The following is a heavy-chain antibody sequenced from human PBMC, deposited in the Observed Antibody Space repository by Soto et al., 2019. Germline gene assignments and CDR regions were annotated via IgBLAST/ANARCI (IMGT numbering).Heavy chain of an antibody. J-gene: IGHJ6*02. V-gene: IGHV1-69*01. Sequence: QVQLVQSGAEVKKAGSSVKVSCKASGGTFSTYGIRWVRQAPGRGLECMGGIIPILGTANYAQKLQGRITITADERTTTAYMELSSLRSEDTAVYYCAIDDSNDPGRFGMDVWVQGSTVTVSS. CDR3: AIDDSNDPGRFGMDV. D-gene: IGHD4-4*01. CDR1: GGTFSTYG. CDR2: IIPILGTA.